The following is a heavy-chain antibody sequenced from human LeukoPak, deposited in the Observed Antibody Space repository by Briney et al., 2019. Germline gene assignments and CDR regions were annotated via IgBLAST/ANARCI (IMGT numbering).Heavy chain of an antibody. J-gene: IGHJ5*02. D-gene: IGHD1-26*01. V-gene: IGHV1-18*01. CDR2: ISAYNGNT. Sequence: ASVKVSCKASGYTFTSYGISWVRQAPGQGLEWMGWISAYNGNTNYAQKLQGRATMTTDTSTSTAYMELRSLRSDDTAVYYCARVIRIVGAPGWFDPWGQGTLVTVSS. CDR3: ARVIRIVGAPGWFDP. CDR1: GYTFTSYG.